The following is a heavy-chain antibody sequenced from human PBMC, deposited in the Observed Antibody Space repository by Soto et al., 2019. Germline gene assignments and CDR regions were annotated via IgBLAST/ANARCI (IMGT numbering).Heavy chain of an antibody. Sequence: SETLSLTCTVSGGSISSYYWSWIRQPPGKGLEWIGYIYYSGSTNYNPSLKSRVTISVDTSKNQFSLKLSSVTAADTAVYYCGRDSTVTTVFPRYYFDYWGQGTLVTVSS. CDR3: GRDSTVTTVFPRYYFDY. CDR2: IYYSGST. CDR1: GGSISSYY. J-gene: IGHJ4*02. D-gene: IGHD4-17*01. V-gene: IGHV4-59*01.